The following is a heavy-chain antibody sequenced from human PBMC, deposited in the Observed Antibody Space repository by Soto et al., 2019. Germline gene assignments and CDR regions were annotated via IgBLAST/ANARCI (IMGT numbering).Heavy chain of an antibody. V-gene: IGHV3-21*01. CDR2: VRTSGSSI. CDR3: ARGEYGMYV. CDR1: GFSFGSYT. J-gene: IGHJ6*04. Sequence: ELQLVESGGGLVKPGGSLRLSCAASGFSFGSYTMNWVRQAPGKGLEWVSAVRTSGSSIYSADSLKGRFTISRDKAKDSLYLQMNSLRVEDTAVYYCARGEYGMYVWSKGTTVTFSA.